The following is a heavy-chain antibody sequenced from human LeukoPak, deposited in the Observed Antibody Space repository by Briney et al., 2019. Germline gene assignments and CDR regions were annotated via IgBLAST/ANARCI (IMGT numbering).Heavy chain of an antibody. V-gene: IGHV3-21*01. D-gene: IGHD2-8*01. CDR3: ARGGLDYCTNGVCEAFDI. Sequence: RGSLRLSCAASGFTFSSYSMNWVRQAPGKGLEWVSSISSSSSYIYYADSVKGRFTISRDNAKNSLYLQMNSLRAEDTAVYYCARGGLDYCTNGVCEAFDIWGQGTMVTVSS. CDR1: GFTFSSYS. CDR2: ISSSSSYI. J-gene: IGHJ3*02.